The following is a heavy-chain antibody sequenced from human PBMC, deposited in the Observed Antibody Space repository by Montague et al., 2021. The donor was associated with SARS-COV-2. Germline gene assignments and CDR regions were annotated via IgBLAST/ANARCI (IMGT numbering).Heavy chain of an antibody. V-gene: IGHV4-59*01. CDR1: GGSISSYY. CDR3: ARGGDMNWFDP. D-gene: IGHD2-21*01. J-gene: IGHJ5*02. CDR2: IYYSGST. Sequence: SETLSLTCTVSGGSISSYYWSWIQQPPGKGLEWIGYIYYSGSTNYNPSLKSRVTISVDTSKNQFSLKLSSVTAADTAVYYCARGGDMNWFDPWGQGTLVTVSS.